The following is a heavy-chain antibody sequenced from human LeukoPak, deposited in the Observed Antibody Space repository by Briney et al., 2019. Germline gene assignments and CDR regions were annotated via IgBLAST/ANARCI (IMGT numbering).Heavy chain of an antibody. CDR2: ISSSATYI. Sequence: GGSLRLSCAASAFTFSNYNMIWVRQAPGKGLEWVSSISSSATYIYYADSVKGRFTISRDDAKHPLFLQMNSLRAEDTAVYYCATADLTGYYGGDYWGQGTLVTVSS. V-gene: IGHV3-21*01. J-gene: IGHJ4*02. CDR1: AFTFSNYN. D-gene: IGHD3-9*01. CDR3: ATADLTGYYGGDY.